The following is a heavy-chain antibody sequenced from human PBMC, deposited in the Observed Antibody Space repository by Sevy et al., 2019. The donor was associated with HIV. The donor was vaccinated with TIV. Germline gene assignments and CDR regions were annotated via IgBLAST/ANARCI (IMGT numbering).Heavy chain of an antibody. V-gene: IGHV2-5*02. D-gene: IGHD3-9*01. J-gene: IGHJ5*02. CDR2: IYWDDDK. Sequence: SGATLVKPTQTLTLTCTFSGFSLSTSGVGVGWIRQPPGKALEWLALIYWDDDKRYSPSLKSRLTITKDTSKNQVVLRMTNMDPVDTATYYCVHRPENYDILTGYLPNWFDPWGQGTLVTVSS. CDR3: VHRPENYDILTGYLPNWFDP. CDR1: GFSLSTSGVG.